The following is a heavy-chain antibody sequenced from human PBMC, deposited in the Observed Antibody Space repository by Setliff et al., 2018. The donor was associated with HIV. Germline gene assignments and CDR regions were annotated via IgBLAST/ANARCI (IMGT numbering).Heavy chain of an antibody. CDR1: GGSIRGYY. CDR2: IYYSGST. J-gene: IGHJ4*02. Sequence: SETLSLTCTVSGGSIRGYYWSWLRQPPGKGLERIGYIYYSGSTNYNPSLQSRVTISVDTSKNQFSMTLNSVTAADTAVYYWARGPAGRLVFLSYWGQGTRVTVS. CDR3: ARGPAGRLVFLSY. D-gene: IGHD6-6*01. V-gene: IGHV4-59*01.